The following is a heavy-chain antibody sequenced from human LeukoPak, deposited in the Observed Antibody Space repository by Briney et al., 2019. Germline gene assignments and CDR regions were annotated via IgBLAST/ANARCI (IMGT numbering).Heavy chain of an antibody. Sequence: KSSETLSLTCTVAGGSIFTTSYYWDWIRQAPGKGLEWIGSIYYSGSAYHSPSRKSRLTVSVDTSKNQFSLRLTSVTAADTAVYYCARRVAVAGRNHFDDWGQGTLVTVSS. CDR2: IYYSGSA. V-gene: IGHV4-39*01. J-gene: IGHJ4*02. CDR3: ARRVAVAGRNHFDD. D-gene: IGHD6-19*01. CDR1: GGSIFTTSYY.